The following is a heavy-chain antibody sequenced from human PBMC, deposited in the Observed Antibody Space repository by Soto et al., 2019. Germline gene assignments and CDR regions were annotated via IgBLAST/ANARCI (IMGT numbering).Heavy chain of an antibody. D-gene: IGHD3-9*01. CDR3: ARDGARYFDWLLNYYYYGMDV. CDR2: INAGNGNT. CDR1: GYTFASYA. Sequence: ASVKVSCKASGYTFASYAMHWVRQAPGQRLEWMGWINAGNGNTKYSQKFQGRVTITRDTSASTAYMELSSLRSEDTAVYYCARDGARYFDWLLNYYYYGMDVWGQGTTVTVSS. J-gene: IGHJ6*02. V-gene: IGHV1-3*01.